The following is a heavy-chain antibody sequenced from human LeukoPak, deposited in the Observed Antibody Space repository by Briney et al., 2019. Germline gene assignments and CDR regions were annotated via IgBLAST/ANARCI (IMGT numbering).Heavy chain of an antibody. CDR3: ARSTHGYYYDSSGYYFDY. J-gene: IGHJ4*02. Sequence: SETLSLTCTVPGGSLSSYYLSWVRQPARKGLEWIGRIYTSGSTNYNPSLKSRVTMSVDTSKNQFSLKLSSVTAADTAVYYCARSTHGYYYDSSGYYFDYWGQGTLVTVSS. D-gene: IGHD3-22*01. V-gene: IGHV4-4*07. CDR1: GGSLSSYY. CDR2: IYTSGST.